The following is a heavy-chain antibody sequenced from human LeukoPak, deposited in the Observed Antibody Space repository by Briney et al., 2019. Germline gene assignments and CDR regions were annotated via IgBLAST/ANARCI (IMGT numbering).Heavy chain of an antibody. CDR1: GGSISSYY. D-gene: IGHD1-26*01. CDR2: IYYSGST. CDR3: ARVGIVGATVFDY. V-gene: IGHV4-59*01. J-gene: IGHJ4*02. Sequence: PSETLSLTCTVSGGSISSYYWSWIRHPPGRGLEWIGYIYYSGSTNYNPSLKSRVTISVDTSKNQFSLKLSSVTAADTAVYYCARVGIVGATVFDYWGQGTLVTVSS.